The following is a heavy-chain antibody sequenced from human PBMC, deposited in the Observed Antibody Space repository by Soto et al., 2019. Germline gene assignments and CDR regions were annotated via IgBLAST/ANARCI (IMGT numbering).Heavy chain of an antibody. V-gene: IGHV3-48*01. D-gene: IGHD1-1*01. Sequence: PGGSLRLSCATSGFIFSSYAMTWVRQAPGKGLEYISFISSGRGGTIHYGDSVEGRFTISRDNAENSLYLQMNSLRAEDTAVYYCARVNNYAFDIWGRGTMVTVSS. J-gene: IGHJ3*02. CDR1: GFIFSSYA. CDR2: ISSGRGGTI. CDR3: ARVNNYAFDI.